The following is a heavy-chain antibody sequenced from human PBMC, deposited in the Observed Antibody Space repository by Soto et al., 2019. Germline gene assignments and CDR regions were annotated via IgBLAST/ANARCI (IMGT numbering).Heavy chain of an antibody. CDR1: GFTFRTYG. V-gene: IGHV3-30*18. CDR3: AKEKNGDSYGAYDY. Sequence: QVQLVESGGGVVQPGRSLRLSCAASGFTFRTYGMHWVRQAPGKGLECVAVISYDESNKYYADSVKGRFTISRDNSKNTLYLQMNSLRAEDTAMYYCAKEKNGDSYGAYDYWGQGTLVTVSS. D-gene: IGHD5-18*01. J-gene: IGHJ4*02. CDR2: ISYDESNK.